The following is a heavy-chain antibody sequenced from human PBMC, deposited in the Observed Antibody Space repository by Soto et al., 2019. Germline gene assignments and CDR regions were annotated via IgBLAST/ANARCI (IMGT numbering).Heavy chain of an antibody. J-gene: IGHJ4*02. Sequence: PGGSLRLSCAASGFTFSSYAMSWVRQAPGKGLEWVSAISGSGGSTYYADSVKDRFTISRDNSKNTLYLQMNSLRAEDTAVYYCAKGPGQWLVLFAIDYWGQGTLVTVSS. CDR1: GFTFSSYA. CDR3: AKGPGQWLVLFAIDY. CDR2: ISGSGGST. V-gene: IGHV3-23*01. D-gene: IGHD6-19*01.